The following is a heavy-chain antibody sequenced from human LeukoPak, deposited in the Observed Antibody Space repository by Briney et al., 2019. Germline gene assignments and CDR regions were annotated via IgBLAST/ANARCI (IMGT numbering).Heavy chain of an antibody. Sequence: QAGGSLRLSCAASGFTFSSYGMPWVRQAPGKGLEWVAVISYDGSNKYYADSVKGRFTISRDNSKNTLYLQMNSLRAEDTAVYYCAKDQQQWLVPGRDFDYWGQGTLVTVSS. V-gene: IGHV3-30*18. CDR1: GFTFSSYG. D-gene: IGHD6-19*01. CDR2: ISYDGSNK. CDR3: AKDQQQWLVPGRDFDY. J-gene: IGHJ4*02.